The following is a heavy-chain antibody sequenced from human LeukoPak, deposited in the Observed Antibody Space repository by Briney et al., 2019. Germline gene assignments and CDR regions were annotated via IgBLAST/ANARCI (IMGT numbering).Heavy chain of an antibody. CDR1: GFTFSSYA. V-gene: IGHV3-23*01. D-gene: IGHD4-17*01. J-gene: IGHJ4*02. CDR3: AKGEDGDRHFDY. CDR2: ISGSGGST. Sequence: PGGSLRLSCAASGFTFSSYAMSRVRQAPGKGLEWVSAISGSGGSTYYADSVKGRFTISRDNSKNTLYLQMNSLRAEDTAVYYCAKGEDGDRHFDYWGQGTLVTVSS.